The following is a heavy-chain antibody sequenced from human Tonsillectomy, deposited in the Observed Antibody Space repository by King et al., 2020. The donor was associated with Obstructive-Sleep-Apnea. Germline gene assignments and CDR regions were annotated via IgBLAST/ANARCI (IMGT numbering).Heavy chain of an antibody. CDR1: GFTFGDYA. Sequence: QLVQSGGGLVQPGRSLRLSCTASGFTFGDYAMSWFRQAPGKGLEWVGFIRMKVYGGTTEYAESVKGRFTISRDDSKSIAYLQMTSLKTEDTAVYYCTRDLGYYDTSGYLGFYWGQGTLVTVSS. CDR2: IRMKVYGGTT. V-gene: IGHV3-49*03. J-gene: IGHJ4*02. D-gene: IGHD3-22*01. CDR3: TRDLGYYDTSGYLGFY.